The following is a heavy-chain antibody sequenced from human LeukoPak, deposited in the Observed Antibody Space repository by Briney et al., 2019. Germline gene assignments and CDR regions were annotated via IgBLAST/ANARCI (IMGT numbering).Heavy chain of an antibody. D-gene: IGHD5-24*01. J-gene: IGHJ6*03. CDR2: INHSGST. CDR1: GGSFSGYY. V-gene: IGHV4-34*01. CDR3: ARDPDGRDYYYYMDV. Sequence: SETLSLTCAVYGGSFSGYYWSWIRQPPGKGLEWIGEINHSGSTNYNPSLKSRVTISVDTSKNQFSLKLSSVTAADTAVYYCARDPDGRDYYYYMDVWGKGTTVTVSS.